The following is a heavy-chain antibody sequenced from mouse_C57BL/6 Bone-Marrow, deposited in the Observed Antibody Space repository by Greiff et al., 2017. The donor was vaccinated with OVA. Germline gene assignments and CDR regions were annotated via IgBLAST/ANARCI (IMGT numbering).Heavy chain of an antibody. CDR1: GFSLSTFGMG. V-gene: IGHV8-8*01. D-gene: IGHD1-1*01. Sequence: QVTLKVSGPGILQPSQTLSLTCSFSGFSLSTFGMGVGWIRQPSGKGLEWLAHIWWDDDKYYNPALKSRLTISKDTSKNQVFLNIANVDTADTATYYCARIGYYYCGSRGFAYWGQGTLVTVSA. CDR2: IWWDDDK. CDR3: ARIGYYYCGSRGFAY. J-gene: IGHJ3*01.